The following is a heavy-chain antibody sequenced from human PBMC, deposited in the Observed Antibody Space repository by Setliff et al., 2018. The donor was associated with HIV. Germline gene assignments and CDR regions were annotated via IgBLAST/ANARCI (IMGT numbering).Heavy chain of an antibody. CDR3: ARGALSLTMTKLLSFFDS. CDR2: INHSGNT. CDR1: GGSFTGYY. D-gene: IGHD3-22*01. J-gene: IGHJ4*02. Sequence: TSETLSLTCAVSGGSFTGYYWSWIRQTPGKGLEWIAEINHSGNTNYNPPLKSRVTISVVTSKSHFSLKMTSVTAADTAIYFCARGALSLTMTKLLSFFDSWGQGTQVTVSS. V-gene: IGHV4-34*01.